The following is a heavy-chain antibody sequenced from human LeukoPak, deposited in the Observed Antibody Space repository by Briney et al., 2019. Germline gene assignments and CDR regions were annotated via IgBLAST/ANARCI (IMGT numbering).Heavy chain of an antibody. CDR1: GGSLSGSY. Sequence: SETLSLTCAVYGGSLSGSYWSWIRQPPGKGLEWIGEINHSGSANYNPSLKSRVTISVDTSKNQFSLKLSSVTAADTAVYYCARVVVVPAAHYYYGMDVWGQGTTVTVSS. CDR2: INHSGSA. CDR3: ARVVVVPAAHYYYGMDV. V-gene: IGHV4-34*01. J-gene: IGHJ6*02. D-gene: IGHD2-2*01.